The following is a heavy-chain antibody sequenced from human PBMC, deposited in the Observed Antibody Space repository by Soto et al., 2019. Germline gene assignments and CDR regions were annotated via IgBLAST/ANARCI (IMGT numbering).Heavy chain of an antibody. J-gene: IGHJ4*02. CDR1: GGSVSYNSYY. V-gene: IGHV4-39*01. CDR3: ARLVVVAPVANV. D-gene: IGHD2-21*01. Sequence: QLRLQESGPGLVKPSETLSLTCSVSGGSVSYNSYYWGWIRQPPGKGLEWVGGIFYTGTTYYNPSLKDPLSISVDTSKNSFSLNLPSVTAADTAVYFCARLVVVAPVANVWGQGALVTVSS. CDR2: IFYTGTT.